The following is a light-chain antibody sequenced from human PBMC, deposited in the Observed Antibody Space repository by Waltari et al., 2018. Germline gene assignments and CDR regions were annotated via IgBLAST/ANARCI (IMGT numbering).Light chain of an antibody. CDR1: QSINRW. CDR3: QQSYSTPFT. J-gene: IGKJ3*01. CDR2: KAS. Sequence: DIQMTQSPPTLSASVGDRVTITCRASQSINRWLAWYQQKPGQAPKLLIYKASNVQSGVPSRFSGSGSGTEFTLTIGSLQPDDFATYYCQQSYSTPFTFGPGTKVDIK. V-gene: IGKV1-5*03.